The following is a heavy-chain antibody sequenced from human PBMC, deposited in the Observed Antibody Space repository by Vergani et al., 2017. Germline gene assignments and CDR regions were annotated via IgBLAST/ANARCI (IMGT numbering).Heavy chain of an antibody. CDR1: GFTFSSYS. V-gene: IGHV3-21*01. Sequence: EVQLVESGGGLVKPGGSLRLSCAASGFTFSSYSMNWVRQAPGKGLEWVSSISSSSIYIYYADSVKGRFTISRDNAKNSLHRQMKCLRAEDTTVYYSARDLRTEVVPADDYYYGMDVWGEGTTVTVSS. J-gene: IGHJ6*04. CDR2: ISSSSIYI. D-gene: IGHD2-2*01. CDR3: ARDLRTEVVPADDYYYGMDV.